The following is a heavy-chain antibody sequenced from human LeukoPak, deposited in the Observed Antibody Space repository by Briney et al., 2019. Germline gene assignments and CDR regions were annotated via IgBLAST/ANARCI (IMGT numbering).Heavy chain of an antibody. CDR3: AKALLARKVTSGDTWFAP. CDR1: GFNFDDYD. D-gene: IGHD1-26*01. Sequence: GGSLRLSCAGSGFNFDDYDMHWVRHPPGKGLEWVSSISSNSGNIAYADSVKGRFTISRDNARNSLYLQMNSLRPEDTALYYCAKALLARKVTSGDTWFAPWGQGTLVTVSS. J-gene: IGHJ5*02. CDR2: ISSNSGNI. V-gene: IGHV3-9*01.